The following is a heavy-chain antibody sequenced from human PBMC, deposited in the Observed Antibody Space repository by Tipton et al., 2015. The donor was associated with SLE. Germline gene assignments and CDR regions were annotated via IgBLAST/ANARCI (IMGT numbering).Heavy chain of an antibody. D-gene: IGHD2-15*01. CDR3: ARGRDIVVVVAAAGFDP. J-gene: IGHJ5*02. CDR2: INHSGST. V-gene: IGHV4-39*07. Sequence: TLSLTCTVSGGSISSSSYYWGWIRQPPGKGLEWIGEINHSGSTNYNPSLKSRVTISVDTSKNQFSLKLSSVTAADTAVYYCARGRDIVVVVAAAGFDPWGQGTLVPVSS. CDR1: GGSISSSSYY.